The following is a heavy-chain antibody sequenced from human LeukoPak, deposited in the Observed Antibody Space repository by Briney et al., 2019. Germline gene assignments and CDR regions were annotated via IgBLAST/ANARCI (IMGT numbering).Heavy chain of an antibody. CDR1: GGSISSGSYY. CDR2: IYYSGST. CDR3: ARDRGRQTNSNYYYYYMDV. J-gene: IGHJ6*03. Sequence: SETLSLTCTVSGGSISSGSYYWSWIRQPPGKGLEWIGYIYYSGSTNYNPSLKSRVTISVDTSKNQFSLKLSSVTAADTAVYYCARDRGRQTNSNYYYYYMDVWGKGTTVTVSS. D-gene: IGHD4-11*01. V-gene: IGHV4-61*01.